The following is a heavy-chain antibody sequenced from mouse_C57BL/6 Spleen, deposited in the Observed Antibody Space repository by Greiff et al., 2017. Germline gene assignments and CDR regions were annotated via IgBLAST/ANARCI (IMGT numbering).Heavy chain of an antibody. D-gene: IGHD1-1*01. Sequence: QVQLQQPGAELVKPGASVKLSCKASGYTFTSYWMQWVKQRPGQGLEWIGEIDPSDSYTNYNQKFKGKATLTVDTSSSTAYMQLSSLTSEDSAVYYCARGRLTTVVAKDAMDYWGQGTSGTVSS. J-gene: IGHJ4*01. CDR2: IDPSDSYT. CDR1: GYTFTSYW. CDR3: ARGRLTTVVAKDAMDY. V-gene: IGHV1-50*01.